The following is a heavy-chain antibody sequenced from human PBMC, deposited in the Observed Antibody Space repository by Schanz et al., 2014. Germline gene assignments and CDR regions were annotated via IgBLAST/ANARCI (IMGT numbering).Heavy chain of an antibody. J-gene: IGHJ4*02. CDR1: GFSFNNYW. CDR3: VRYLRSSRPSDYDH. D-gene: IGHD6-6*01. CDR2: IIHDGSEK. V-gene: IGHV3-7*01. Sequence: EVQLVESGGGLVQPGGSLRLSCAASGFSFNNYWMTWFRQAPGKGLEGVANIIHDGSEKFYVDSVKGRFTISIDNAKNSLNLQLDAMRAEDTAAYYGVRYLRSSRPSDYDHWGQGTLVTVSA.